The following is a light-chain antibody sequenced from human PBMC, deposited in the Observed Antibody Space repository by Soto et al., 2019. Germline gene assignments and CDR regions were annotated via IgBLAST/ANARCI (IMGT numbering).Light chain of an antibody. Sequence: QSVLTQPPSASGTPAQRVTISCSGSSSNIGSNTVNWYQQLPGTAPKLLIYSNNQRPSGVPDRFSGSKSGTSASLAISGLQSEDEADYYCAAWDDSLNGPVFGGGTKVTVL. V-gene: IGLV1-44*01. CDR1: SSNIGSNT. J-gene: IGLJ3*02. CDR2: SNN. CDR3: AAWDDSLNGPV.